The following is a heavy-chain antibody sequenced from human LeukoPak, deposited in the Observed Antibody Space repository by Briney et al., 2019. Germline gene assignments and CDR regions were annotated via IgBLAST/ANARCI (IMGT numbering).Heavy chain of an antibody. V-gene: IGHV4-59*01. D-gene: IGHD5-18*01. CDR3: ARRFGYSYGSLYYFDY. J-gene: IGHJ4*02. Sequence: SETLSLTCTVSGGSISSYYWSWIRQPPGKGLEWIGYIYYSGSTNYNPSLKSRVTISVDTSKNQFPVKLSSGTAADTAVYYCARRFGYSYGSLYYFDYWGQGTLVTVSS. CDR2: IYYSGST. CDR1: GGSISSYY.